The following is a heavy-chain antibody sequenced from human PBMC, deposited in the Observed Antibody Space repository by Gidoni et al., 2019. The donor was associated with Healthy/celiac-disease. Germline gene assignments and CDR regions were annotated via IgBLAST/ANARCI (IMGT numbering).Heavy chain of an antibody. CDR2: ISYDGSNK. V-gene: IGHV3-30*04. Sequence: QVQLVESGGGVVQPGRSLGLSCAASGFTFSSYAMHWVRQAPGKGLEWVAVISYDGSNKYYADSVKGRFTISRDNSKNTLYLQMNSLRAEDTAVYYCARGRVVVAAKGVYNWFDPWGQGTLVTVSS. D-gene: IGHD2-15*01. CDR1: GFTFSSYA. CDR3: ARGRVVVAAKGVYNWFDP. J-gene: IGHJ5*02.